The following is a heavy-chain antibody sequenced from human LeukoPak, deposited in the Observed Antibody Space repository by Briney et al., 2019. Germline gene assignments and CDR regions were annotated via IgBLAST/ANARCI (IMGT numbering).Heavy chain of an antibody. J-gene: IGHJ6*03. V-gene: IGHV5-51*01. Sequence: GESLKISCKASGYTFTSYWIGWVRQMPGKGLEWMGIIYPGDSETRYSPSLRGQVTISADKSISTAYLQWSSLKASDTAMYYCARHKDSRYMDVWGKGTTVTVSS. CDR3: ARHKDSRYMDV. CDR1: GYTFTSYW. CDR2: IYPGDSET.